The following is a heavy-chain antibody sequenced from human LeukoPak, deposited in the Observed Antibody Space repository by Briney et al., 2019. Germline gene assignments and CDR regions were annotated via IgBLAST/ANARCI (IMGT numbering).Heavy chain of an antibody. CDR2: IYHSGST. CDR1: GYSISSGYY. Sequence: PSETLSLTCTVSGYSISSGYYWGWIRQPPGKGLEWIGSIYHSGSTYYNPSLKSRVTISVDTSKNQFSLKLSSVTAADTAVYYCARLISGGSLRLFDPWGQGTLVTVSS. D-gene: IGHD2-15*01. J-gene: IGHJ5*02. CDR3: ARLISGGSLRLFDP. V-gene: IGHV4-38-2*02.